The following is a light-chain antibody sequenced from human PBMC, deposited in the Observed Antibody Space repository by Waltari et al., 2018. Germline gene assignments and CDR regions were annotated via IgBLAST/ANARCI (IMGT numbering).Light chain of an antibody. Sequence: DIQMTQSPSSLSASVGDRVTITCQASQDISNYLNWYQQKPGKAPKVLIYDASKLETGVPSRFSGSGSGTDFTFTISSLQPEDIATYYCQQYDILPLTFGGGTKVEIK. V-gene: IGKV1-33*01. CDR2: DAS. J-gene: IGKJ4*01. CDR1: QDISNY. CDR3: QQYDILPLT.